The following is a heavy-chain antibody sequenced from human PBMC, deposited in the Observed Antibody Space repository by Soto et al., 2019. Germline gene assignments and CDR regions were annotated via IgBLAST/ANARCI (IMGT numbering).Heavy chain of an antibody. J-gene: IGHJ6*02. CDR1: GFTFGDYA. D-gene: IGHD4-17*01. Sequence: GSLRLSCTASGFTFGDYAMSWVRQAPGKGLDWVGFIRSKAYGGTTEYAASVKGRFTISRDDSKSIAYLQMNSLKTEDTAVYYCTRDPTATDYGDFEGYYYGMDVWGQGNTVTVSS. V-gene: IGHV3-49*04. CDR2: IRSKAYGGTT. CDR3: TRDPTATDYGDFEGYYYGMDV.